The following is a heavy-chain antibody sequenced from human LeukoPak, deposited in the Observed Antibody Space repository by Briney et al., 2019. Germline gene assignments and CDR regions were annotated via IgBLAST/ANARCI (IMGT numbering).Heavy chain of an antibody. V-gene: IGHV3-48*04. CDR2: ISSSSSTI. J-gene: IGHJ5*02. CDR3: ARGAGWFDP. CDR1: GFTFSSYS. Sequence: GGSLRLSCAASGFTFSSYSMNWVRQAPGKGLEWVSYISSSSSTIYYADSVKGRFTISRDNAKNSLYLQMNSLRAEDTAVYYCARGAGWFDPWGQGTLVTVSP.